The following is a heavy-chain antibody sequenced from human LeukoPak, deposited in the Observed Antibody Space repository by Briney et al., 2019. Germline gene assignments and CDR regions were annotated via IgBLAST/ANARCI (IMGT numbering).Heavy chain of an antibody. CDR1: GGSISNYY. J-gene: IGHJ4*02. Sequence: ETLSLTCTVSGGSISNYYWSWIRQPPGKGLEWIGYVYYNGVTHYNPSLQSRISISVDMSKNQFSLKVTSVTAADTAVYYCARDAGTCSSTSCSDYLDFWGQGTQVTVSS. CDR2: VYYNGVT. V-gene: IGHV4-59*01. CDR3: ARDAGTCSSTSCSDYLDF. D-gene: IGHD2-2*01.